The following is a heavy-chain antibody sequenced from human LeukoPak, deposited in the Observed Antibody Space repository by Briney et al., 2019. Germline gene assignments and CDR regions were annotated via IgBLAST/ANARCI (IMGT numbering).Heavy chain of an antibody. Sequence: PGRSLRLSCAASGFTFSTYALHWVRQAPGKGLEWVAVISYDDGSNKYYADSVKGRFTISRDNSKNTLYLQMNSLRTEDTAVYYCARESGGNTPYYFDYRGQGTLVTVSS. CDR1: GFTFSTYA. CDR3: ARESGGNTPYYFDY. CDR2: ISYDDGSNK. D-gene: IGHD2-2*02. J-gene: IGHJ4*02. V-gene: IGHV3-30*04.